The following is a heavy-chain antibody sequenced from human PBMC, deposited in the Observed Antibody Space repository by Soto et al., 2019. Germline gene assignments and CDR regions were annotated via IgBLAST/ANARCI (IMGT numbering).Heavy chain of an antibody. Sequence: QVQLVQSGAEVKKPGASVKVSCKASGYTFSGYYIHWVRQAPGQGPEWVGWINPNNGDTNYAQKYQGRVTMTRDTSITTVYMELNSLRSNDTAVYFCARDSSNYFDYWGQGTLVTVSS. CDR1: GYTFSGYY. J-gene: IGHJ4*02. CDR2: INPNNGDT. CDR3: ARDSSNYFDY. V-gene: IGHV1-2*02. D-gene: IGHD4-4*01.